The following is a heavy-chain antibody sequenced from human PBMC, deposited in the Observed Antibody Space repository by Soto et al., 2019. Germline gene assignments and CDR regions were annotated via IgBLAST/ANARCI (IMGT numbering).Heavy chain of an antibody. Sequence: SETLSLTCAVSGYSISSSNWWGWIRQPPGKGLEWIGYIYYSGTTYYNPSLKSRVTMSVDTSKNQFSLKLTSVTAVDTAVYYCAAGQGAAAGYLFYYYGMDVWGQGTTVTVSS. D-gene: IGHD6-13*01. CDR2: IYYSGTT. CDR1: GYSISSSNW. J-gene: IGHJ6*02. CDR3: AAGQGAAAGYLFYYYGMDV. V-gene: IGHV4-28*01.